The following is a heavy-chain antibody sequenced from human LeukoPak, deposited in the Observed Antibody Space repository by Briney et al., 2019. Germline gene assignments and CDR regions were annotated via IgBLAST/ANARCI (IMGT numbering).Heavy chain of an antibody. D-gene: IGHD3-10*02. V-gene: IGHV3-30*18. CDR2: ISYDRSNK. CDR3: AELGITMIGGV. CDR1: GFTFSSYG. J-gene: IGHJ6*04. Sequence: GGSLRLSCAASGFTFSSYGMHWVRQAPGKGLEWVAVISYDRSNKYYADSVKGRFTISRDNAKNSLYLQMNSLRAEDTTVYYCAELGITMIGGVWGKGTTVTISS.